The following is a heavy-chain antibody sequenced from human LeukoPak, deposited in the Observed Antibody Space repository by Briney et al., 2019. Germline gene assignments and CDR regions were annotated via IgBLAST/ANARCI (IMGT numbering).Heavy chain of an antibody. CDR2: ISPSGGST. Sequence: PGGSLRLSCAASGFPFSRTSMTWVRQAPGKGLEWVSTISPSGGSTFYADSVKDRFTLSRDNSKNTLFLQMNILRAADTALYYCSAQPEEVAGGMNSWGQGALVTVSS. CDR1: GFPFSRTS. J-gene: IGHJ4*02. CDR3: SAQPEEVAGGMNS. V-gene: IGHV3-23*01. D-gene: IGHD6-19*01.